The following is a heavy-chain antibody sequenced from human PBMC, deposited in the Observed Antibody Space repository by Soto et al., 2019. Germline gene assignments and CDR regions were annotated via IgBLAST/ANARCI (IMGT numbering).Heavy chain of an antibody. V-gene: IGHV4-4*07. CDR1: GGSLSKYY. J-gene: IGHJ4*02. CDR2: ISTSGHV. Sequence: LSLTCSVSGGSLSKYYWSWIRQPAGKGLEWIGRISTSGHVVSKVSLRSRLTMSVDMSNNHFSLRLTSATAADTALYFCAREVRSPNGWYWDYWGQGTRVTVSS. D-gene: IGHD6-19*01. CDR3: AREVRSPNGWYWDY.